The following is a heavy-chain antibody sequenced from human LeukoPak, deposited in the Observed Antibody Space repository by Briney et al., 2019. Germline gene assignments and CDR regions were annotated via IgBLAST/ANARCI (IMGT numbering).Heavy chain of an antibody. J-gene: IGHJ4*02. CDR1: GFTFRDYE. CDR2: IGNTGSTI. V-gene: IGHV3-48*03. Sequence: PGGSLRLSCEASGFTFRDYEMNWVRQAPGKGLEWVSYIGNTGSTIYYADSVKGRFTISRDNAKNSLFLQMNGLRAEDTAVYYCARADMAVVPVFDYWGQGTLVTVFS. CDR3: ARADMAVVPVFDY. D-gene: IGHD6-19*01.